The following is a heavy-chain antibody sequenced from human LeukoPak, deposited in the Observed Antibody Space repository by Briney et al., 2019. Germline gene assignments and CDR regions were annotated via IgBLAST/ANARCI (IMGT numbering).Heavy chain of an antibody. CDR2: INHSGST. CDR3: VRGRYSSSWYDY. Sequence: SETLSLTCAVYGGSFSGYYWSWIRQPPGKGLEWIGEINHSGSTNYNPSLKSRVTISVDTSKNQFSLKLSSVTAADTAVYYCVRGRYSSSWYDYWGQGTLVTVSS. CDR1: GGSFSGYY. V-gene: IGHV4-34*01. J-gene: IGHJ4*02. D-gene: IGHD6-13*01.